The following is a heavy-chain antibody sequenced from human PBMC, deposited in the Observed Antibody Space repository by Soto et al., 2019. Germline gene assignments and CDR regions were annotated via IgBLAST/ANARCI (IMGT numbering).Heavy chain of an antibody. CDR2: MAYDGNRE. V-gene: IGHV3-30-3*01. CDR1: GFTFSMYV. D-gene: IGHD1-26*01. CDR3: ARVGGSFYGSWDS. Sequence: VQLVESGGGVVQPGRSLRLSCAASGFTFSMYVMHWVRQAPGKGLEWVAVMAYDGNREYYCDSVKGRFFVSRDNSKDTLYLQMNSLRPVDTAVYYCARVGGSFYGSWDSWGQGVLVTVPS. J-gene: IGHJ4*02.